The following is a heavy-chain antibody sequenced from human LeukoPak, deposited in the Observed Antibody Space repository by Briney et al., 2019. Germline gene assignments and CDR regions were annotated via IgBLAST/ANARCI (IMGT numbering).Heavy chain of an antibody. Sequence: SGPTLVNPTQTLTLTCTFSGFSLSTSGMCVSWIRQPPGKALEWLARIDWGDDKYYSTSLKTRLTISKDTSKNQVVLTMTNMDPVDTATYYCARIQGGYSYGPDAFDIWGQGTMVTVSS. D-gene: IGHD5-18*01. CDR3: ARIQGGYSYGPDAFDI. J-gene: IGHJ3*02. V-gene: IGHV2-70*11. CDR1: GFSLSTSGMC. CDR2: IDWGDDK.